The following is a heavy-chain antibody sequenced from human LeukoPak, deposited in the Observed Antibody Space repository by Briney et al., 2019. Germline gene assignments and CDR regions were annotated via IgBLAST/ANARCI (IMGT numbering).Heavy chain of an antibody. CDR1: SGSISSGAYY. D-gene: IGHD6-13*01. V-gene: IGHV4-39*07. CDR3: ARGNSSWYNWFDP. J-gene: IGHJ5*02. CDR2: IHYSGKT. Sequence: SETLSLTCTVSSGSISSGAYYWGCIRQPPGKGLEWIGTIHYSGKTYYNPSLKSRITISIDTSKNQFSLKPSSVTAADTAVYYCARGNSSWYNWFDPGGQGTLVTVSS.